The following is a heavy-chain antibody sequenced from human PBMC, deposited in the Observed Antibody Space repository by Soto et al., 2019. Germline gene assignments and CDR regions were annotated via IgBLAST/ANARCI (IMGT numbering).Heavy chain of an antibody. CDR2: ISSSSSYI. J-gene: IGHJ6*02. D-gene: IGHD2-21*02. V-gene: IGHV3-21*01. Sequence: GGSLRLSCAASGCTFSSYSMNWVRQAPGKGLEWVSSISSSSSYIYYADSMKGRFTITRDNAKNSLYLHMTSLRAEDSAVYYCSCYKVPIRTCGGDCYFVDYYYGMDVWGQGTTVTVSS. CDR3: SCYKVPIRTCGGDCYFVDYYYGMDV. CDR1: GCTFSSYS.